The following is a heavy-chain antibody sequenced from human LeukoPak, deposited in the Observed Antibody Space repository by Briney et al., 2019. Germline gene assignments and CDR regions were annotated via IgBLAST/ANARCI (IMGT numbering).Heavy chain of an antibody. CDR2: IYYSGST. Sequence: PGGSLRLSCAASGFTFSSYAMSWVRQPPGKGLEWIGYIYYSGSTNYNPSLKSRVTISVDTSKNQFSLKLSSVTAADTAVYYCARGYCSSTSCYTPSWFDPWGQGTLVTVSS. CDR1: GFTFSSYA. J-gene: IGHJ5*02. V-gene: IGHV4-59*01. D-gene: IGHD2-2*02. CDR3: ARGYCSSTSCYTPSWFDP.